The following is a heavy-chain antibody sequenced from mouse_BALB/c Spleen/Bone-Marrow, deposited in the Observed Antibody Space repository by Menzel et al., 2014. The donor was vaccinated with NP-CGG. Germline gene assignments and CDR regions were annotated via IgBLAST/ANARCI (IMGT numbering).Heavy chain of an antibody. J-gene: IGHJ1*01. V-gene: IGHV1-11*01. Sequence: QVQLKESGAELASPGASVTLSCKASGYTFTDPLLNWVPKRPVPGLEWIGRTYPVSGETNYNQKFMGKATFSVDRSSSTGYRVLNSLTSEDPAVYYCGRGENFDVWGAGTTVTVSS. CDR2: TYPVSGET. CDR3: GRGENFDV. CDR1: GYTFTDPL.